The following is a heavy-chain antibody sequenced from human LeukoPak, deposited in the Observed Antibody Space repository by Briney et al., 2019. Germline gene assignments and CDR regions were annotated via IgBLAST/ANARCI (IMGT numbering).Heavy chain of an antibody. CDR1: GYTFTGYY. CDR2: ISAYNGNT. Sequence: GASVKVSCKASGYTFTGYYMHWVRQAPGQGLEWIGWISAYNGNTNYAQKLQGRVTMTTDTSTSTAYMELRSLRSDDTAVYYCARRGRSQYYYYGMDVWGQGTTVTVSS. J-gene: IGHJ6*02. V-gene: IGHV1-18*04. CDR3: ARRGRSQYYYYGMDV.